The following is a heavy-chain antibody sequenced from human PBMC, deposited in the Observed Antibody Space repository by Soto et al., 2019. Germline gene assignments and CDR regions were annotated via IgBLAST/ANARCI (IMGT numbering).Heavy chain of an antibody. D-gene: IGHD3-22*01. CDR1: GFTFSSYA. CDR2: ISGSGDRT. Sequence: PGGSLRLSCAASGFTFSSYAMSWVRQAPGKGLEWVSGISGSGDRTYYADSVKGRSTISRDNSKNTVYLQMNSLRAEDTAVYYCVKDLKYDSSGYFFYYYGLDVWGQGTTVTVS. J-gene: IGHJ6*02. V-gene: IGHV3-23*01. CDR3: VKDLKYDSSGYFFYYYGLDV.